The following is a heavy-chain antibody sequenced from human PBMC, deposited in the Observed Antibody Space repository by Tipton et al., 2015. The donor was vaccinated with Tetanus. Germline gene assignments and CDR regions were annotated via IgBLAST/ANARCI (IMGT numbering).Heavy chain of an antibody. CDR1: GGSISSYF. V-gene: IGHV4-59*01. J-gene: IGHJ4*02. D-gene: IGHD2-2*01. Sequence: TLSLTCSVSGGSISSYFWSWIRQSPGQGLEWIGLIYYSGNTHYNPALKSRVTISVDTSKNQFSLKLSSVTAADTAIYYCAREVPAAGHFDSWGQGTLVTVSS. CDR2: IYYSGNT. CDR3: AREVPAAGHFDS.